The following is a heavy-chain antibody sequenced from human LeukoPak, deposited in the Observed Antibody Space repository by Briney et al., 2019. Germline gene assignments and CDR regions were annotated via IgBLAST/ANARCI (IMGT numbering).Heavy chain of an antibody. CDR1: GFTFSRYS. J-gene: IGHJ4*02. D-gene: IGHD3-10*01. Sequence: GGSLRLSCAASGFTFSRYSMNWVRQAPGKGLEWVSYISSSSSTIYYADSVKGRFTISRDNAKNTLYLQMNSLRAEDTAVYYCARVLRYYGSGSYYTFGYWGQGTLVTVSS. V-gene: IGHV3-48*04. CDR2: ISSSSSTI. CDR3: ARVLRYYGSGSYYTFGY.